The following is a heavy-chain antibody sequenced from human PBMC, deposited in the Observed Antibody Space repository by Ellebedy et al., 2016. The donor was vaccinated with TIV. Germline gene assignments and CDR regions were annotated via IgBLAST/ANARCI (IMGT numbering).Heavy chain of an antibody. CDR3: ARAPAVTDAFDI. J-gene: IGHJ3*02. Sequence: ASVKVSCKASGYTFTSYYMHWVRQAPGQGLEWMGIINPSGGSTSYAQKLQGRVTMTRDTSTSTVYMELSSLRSEDTAVYYCARAPAVTDAFDIWGQGTMVTVSS. CDR2: INPSGGST. CDR1: GYTFTSYY. D-gene: IGHD6-25*01. V-gene: IGHV1-46*04.